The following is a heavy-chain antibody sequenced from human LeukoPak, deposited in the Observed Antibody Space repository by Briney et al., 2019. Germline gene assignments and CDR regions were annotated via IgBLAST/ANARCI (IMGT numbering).Heavy chain of an antibody. V-gene: IGHV4-34*01. CDR3: ARGRIAKIVVVHSFHYGMDV. J-gene: IGHJ6*02. Sequence: SETLSLTCDVFGGSFTDYFWTWIRQSPGKGREWIGEINDYTGNTNYTPSLNSPVSISLEKSKNQCSLELRSVAAADTAVYYCARGRIAKIVVVHSFHYGMDVWGQGTTVTVSS. D-gene: IGHD3-22*01. CDR2: INDYTGNT. CDR1: GGSFTDYF.